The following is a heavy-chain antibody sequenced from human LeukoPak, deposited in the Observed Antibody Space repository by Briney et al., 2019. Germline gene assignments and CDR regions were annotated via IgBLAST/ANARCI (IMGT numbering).Heavy chain of an antibody. V-gene: IGHV3-23*01. CDR2: ISGSGGST. Sequence: GGSLRLSCAASGFTFSSYAMSWVRQAPGKGLEWVSAISGSGGSTYYADSVKGRFTISRDNSKNMLYLQMNSLRAEDTAVYYCARDIGSSGYYFDYWGQGTLVTVSS. D-gene: IGHD3-22*01. CDR1: GFTFSSYA. J-gene: IGHJ4*02. CDR3: ARDIGSSGYYFDY.